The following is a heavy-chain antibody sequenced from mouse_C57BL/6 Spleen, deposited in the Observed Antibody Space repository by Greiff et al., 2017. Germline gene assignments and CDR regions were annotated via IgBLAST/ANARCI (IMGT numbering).Heavy chain of an antibody. D-gene: IGHD1-1*01. V-gene: IGHV1-15*01. CDR1: GYTFTDYE. CDR3: TRRGVLDYGYYFDY. Sequence: QVQLQQSGAELVRPGASVTLSCKASGYTFTDYEMHWVKQTPVHGLEWIGAIDPETGGTAYNQKFKGKAILTADKASSTAYMELRSLTSEDSAVYYCTRRGVLDYGYYFDYWGQGTTLTVSS. CDR2: IDPETGGT. J-gene: IGHJ2*01.